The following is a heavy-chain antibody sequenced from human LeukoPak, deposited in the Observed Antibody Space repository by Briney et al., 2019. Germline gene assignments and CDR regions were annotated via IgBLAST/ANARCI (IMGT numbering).Heavy chain of an antibody. V-gene: IGHV4-30-4*08. CDR3: ARALAVAKIFDY. CDR2: IYYSGST. D-gene: IGHD6-19*01. J-gene: IGHJ4*02. Sequence: PSQTLSLTCTVSGGSISSGDYYWSWIRQPPGKGLEWIGYIYYSGSTYHNPSLKSRVTISVDTSKNQFSLKLSSVTAADTAVYFCARALAVAKIFDYWGQGTLVTVSS. CDR1: GGSISSGDYY.